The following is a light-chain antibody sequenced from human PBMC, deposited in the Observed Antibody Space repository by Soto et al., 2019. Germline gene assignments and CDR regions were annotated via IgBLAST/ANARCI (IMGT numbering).Light chain of an antibody. CDR1: QGISSY. J-gene: IGKJ1*01. Sequence: DIQLTQSPSFLSASVGDRVTITCRASQGISSYLAWYQQKPGKAPKLLIYTASTLQSGVPSRFSGSGSGTEFTLTISSLQPEDFATYYCQQLDNYPRTFGQGTKVDTK. CDR2: TAS. V-gene: IGKV1-9*01. CDR3: QQLDNYPRT.